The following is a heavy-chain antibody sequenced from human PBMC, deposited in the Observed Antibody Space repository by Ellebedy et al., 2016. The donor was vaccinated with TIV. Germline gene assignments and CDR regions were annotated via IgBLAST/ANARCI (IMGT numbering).Heavy chain of an antibody. Sequence: GESLKISCAASGFTFSSYAMSWVRQAPGKGLEWVSRISGSGSPTYYADSVKGRFTISRDNSKNTLYLQMNSLRAEDTAVYYCARGMLASWRIQMDGLDVWGPGTTVTVSS. V-gene: IGHV3-23*01. CDR2: ISGSGSPT. CDR1: GFTFSSYA. J-gene: IGHJ6*02. CDR3: ARGMLASWRIQMDGLDV. D-gene: IGHD3-16*01.